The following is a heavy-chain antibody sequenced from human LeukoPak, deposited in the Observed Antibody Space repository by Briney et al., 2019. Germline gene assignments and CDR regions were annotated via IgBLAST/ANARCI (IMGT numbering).Heavy chain of an antibody. Sequence: ASVKVSCKASGGTLSSYAISWVRQAPGQGLEWMGRIIPILGIANYAQKFQGRVTITADKSTSTAYMELSSLRSEDTAVYYCARVGAAATQYYFDYWGQGTLVTVSS. CDR2: IIPILGIA. D-gene: IGHD2-15*01. V-gene: IGHV1-69*04. CDR1: GGTLSSYA. J-gene: IGHJ4*02. CDR3: ARVGAAATQYYFDY.